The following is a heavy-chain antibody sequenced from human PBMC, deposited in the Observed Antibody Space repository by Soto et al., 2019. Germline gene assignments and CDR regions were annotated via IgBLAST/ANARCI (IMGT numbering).Heavy chain of an antibody. CDR3: ARVKTSGYHNWFDP. J-gene: IGHJ5*02. Sequence: ASVKVSCKVSGYTFTSYGISWVRQAPGQGPEWMGWISAYNGNTNYAQKLQGRVTMTTDTSTSTAYMELRSLRSDDTAVYYCARVKTSGYHNWFDPWGQGTLVTVSS. CDR1: GYTFTSYG. CDR2: ISAYNGNT. D-gene: IGHD3-22*01. V-gene: IGHV1-18*01.